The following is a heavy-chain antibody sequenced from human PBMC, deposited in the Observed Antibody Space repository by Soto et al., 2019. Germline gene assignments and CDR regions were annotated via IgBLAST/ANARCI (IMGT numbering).Heavy chain of an antibody. CDR2: IYYSGST. Sequence: QVQLQESGPGLVKPSQTLSLTCTVSGGSMSSGDYYWSWIRQPPGKGLEWIGYIYYSGSTYYNPSLKXXGXIXXDTSKNQSSLKLSSVTAADTAVYYCARGRYGDVDPWGQGTLVTVSS. D-gene: IGHD4-17*01. CDR3: ARGRYGDVDP. CDR1: GGSMSSGDYY. J-gene: IGHJ5*02. V-gene: IGHV4-30-4*01.